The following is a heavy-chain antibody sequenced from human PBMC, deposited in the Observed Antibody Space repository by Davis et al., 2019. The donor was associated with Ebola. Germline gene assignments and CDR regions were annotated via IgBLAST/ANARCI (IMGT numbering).Heavy chain of an antibody. CDR2: INPSGGST. V-gene: IGHV1-46*01. CDR3: ARDIAAAGMYYYYYYMDV. J-gene: IGHJ6*03. D-gene: IGHD6-13*01. CDR1: GYTFTSYY. Sequence: ASVKVSCKASGYTFTSYYMHWVRQAPGQGLEWMGIINPSGGSTSYAQKFQGRVTITRDTSTSTVYMELSSLRSEDTAVYYCARDIAAAGMYYYYYYMDVWGKGTTVTVSS.